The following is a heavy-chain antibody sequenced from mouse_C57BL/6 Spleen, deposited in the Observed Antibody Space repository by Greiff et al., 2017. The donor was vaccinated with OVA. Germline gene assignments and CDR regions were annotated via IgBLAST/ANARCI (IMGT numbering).Heavy chain of an antibody. J-gene: IGHJ3*01. CDR1: GFSLTSYG. V-gene: IGHV2-2*01. Sequence: QVQLKESGPGLVQPSQSLSITCTVSGFSLTSYGVHWVRQSPGKGLEWLGVIWSGGSTDYNAAFISRLSISKDNSKSQVFFKMNSLQADDTAIYYCARDGGYVSAWCAYWGQGTLVTVSA. D-gene: IGHD2-2*01. CDR3: ARDGGYVSAWCAY. CDR2: IWSGGST.